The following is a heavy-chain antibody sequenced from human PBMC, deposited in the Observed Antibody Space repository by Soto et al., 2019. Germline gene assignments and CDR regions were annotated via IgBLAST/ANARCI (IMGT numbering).Heavy chain of an antibody. V-gene: IGHV4-4*07. CDR1: GDSINNNY. J-gene: IGHJ6*02. Sequence: PSETLSLTCTVSGDSINNNYWSWIRQPAGKGLEWIGRIDTSGNTNYNPSLKSRVTMSVDTSKKQFSLRLTSVTAADTAVYYCARYSSNWFQTEGMDVWGQGTTVTVSS. D-gene: IGHD6-13*01. CDR3: ARYSSNWFQTEGMDV. CDR2: IDTSGNT.